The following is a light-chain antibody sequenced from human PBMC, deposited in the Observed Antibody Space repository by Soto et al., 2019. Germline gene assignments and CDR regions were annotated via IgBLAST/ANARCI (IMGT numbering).Light chain of an antibody. Sequence: EIVLTQSPGTLSLSPGEGATLSCRASQTVRSTSLAWYQRRPGQAPRLLIYGASTRATGIPDRFSGSGSETDFTLTINRLEPEDFAVYYCQQYGISPWTFGQGTKVEIK. V-gene: IGKV3-20*01. J-gene: IGKJ1*01. CDR2: GAS. CDR3: QQYGISPWT. CDR1: QTVRSTS.